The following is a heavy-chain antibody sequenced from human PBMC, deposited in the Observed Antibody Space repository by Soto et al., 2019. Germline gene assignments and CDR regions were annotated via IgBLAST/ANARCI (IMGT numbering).Heavy chain of an antibody. V-gene: IGHV4-30-4*01. D-gene: IGHD6-6*01. CDR3: ERASASGWFDP. CDR1: GGSISSGDYY. CDR2: IYYSGST. Sequence: SETLSLTCTVSGGSISSGDYYWSWIRQPPGKGLEWIGYIYYSGSTYYNPSLKSRVTISVDTSKNQFSLKLSSVTAADTAVYYCERASASGWFDPWGQGTLVTVSS. J-gene: IGHJ5*02.